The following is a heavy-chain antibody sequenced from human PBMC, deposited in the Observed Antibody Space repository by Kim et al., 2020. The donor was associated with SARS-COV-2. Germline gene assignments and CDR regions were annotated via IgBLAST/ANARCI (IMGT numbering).Heavy chain of an antibody. CDR1: GFTFSDYY. CDR3: AGGATYSSGWYVLHPYFDY. J-gene: IGHJ4*02. Sequence: GGSLRLSCAASGFTFSDYYMSWIRQAPGKGLEWVSYISSSGSTIYYADSVKGRFTISRDNAKNSLYLQMNSLRAEDTAVYYCAGGATYSSGWYVLHPYFDYWGQGTLVTVSS. CDR2: ISSSGSTI. D-gene: IGHD6-19*01. V-gene: IGHV3-11*01.